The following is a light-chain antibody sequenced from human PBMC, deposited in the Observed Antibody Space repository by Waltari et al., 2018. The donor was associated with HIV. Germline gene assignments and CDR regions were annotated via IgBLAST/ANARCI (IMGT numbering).Light chain of an antibody. Sequence: QSALTQPASVSGSPGQSITISCTGTSSDVGSYNLVSWYQQHPGKVPKLIIYEVSKRPSGVSYRFSGSKSGDTASLTIFGLQAEDEADYYCCSYAGSSTLIFGGGTKLTVL. CDR1: SSDVGSYNL. V-gene: IGLV2-23*02. CDR2: EVS. CDR3: CSYAGSSTLI. J-gene: IGLJ2*01.